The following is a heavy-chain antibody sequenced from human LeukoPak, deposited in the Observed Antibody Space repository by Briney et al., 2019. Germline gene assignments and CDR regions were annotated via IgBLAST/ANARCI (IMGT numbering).Heavy chain of an antibody. CDR3: AREVATYYYDSSGYYLY. Sequence: ASVKVSCKASGYTFTSYGISWVRQAPGQGLEWMGWISAYNGNTNYAQKLQGRVTMTTDTSTSTAYMELRSLRSDDTAVYYCAREVATYYYDSSGYYLYWGQGTLVTVSS. V-gene: IGHV1-18*01. J-gene: IGHJ4*02. CDR2: ISAYNGNT. CDR1: GYTFTSYG. D-gene: IGHD3-22*01.